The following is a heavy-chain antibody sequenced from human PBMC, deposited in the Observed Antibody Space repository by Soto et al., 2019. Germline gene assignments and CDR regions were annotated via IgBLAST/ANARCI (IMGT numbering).Heavy chain of an antibody. D-gene: IGHD4-4*01. V-gene: IGHV4-59*11. J-gene: IGHJ3*02. CDR2: IYYSGST. CDR3: ARDGYSRYAFDI. CDR1: GGSISSHY. Sequence: QVQLQESGPGLVKPSETLSLTCTVSGGSISSHYWSWIRQPPGKGLEWIGYIYYSGSTNYNPSLKSRVTISVDTSKNQFSLKLSSVTAADTAVYYCARDGYSRYAFDIWGQGTMVTVSS.